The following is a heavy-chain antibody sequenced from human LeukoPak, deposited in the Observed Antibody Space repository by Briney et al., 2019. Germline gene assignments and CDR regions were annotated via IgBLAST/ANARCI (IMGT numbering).Heavy chain of an antibody. Sequence: ASVKVSCKASGYTFTGYYMHWVRQAPGQGLEWMGWINPNSGGTNYAQKFQGWVTMTRDTSISTAYMELSRLRSDDTAVYYCAREWRLREDCSGGSCYIKWFDYWGQGTLVTVSS. CDR2: INPNSGGT. CDR1: GYTFTGYY. D-gene: IGHD2-15*01. CDR3: AREWRLREDCSGGSCYIKWFDY. V-gene: IGHV1-2*04. J-gene: IGHJ4*02.